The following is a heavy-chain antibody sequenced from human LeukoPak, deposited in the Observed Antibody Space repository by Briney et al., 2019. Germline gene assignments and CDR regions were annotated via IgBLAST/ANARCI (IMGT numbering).Heavy chain of an antibody. D-gene: IGHD4-17*01. J-gene: IGHJ4*02. Sequence: GGSLRLSCAASGFTFDDYGMSWVRQAPGKGLEWVSAISGSGGSTYYADSVKGRFTISRDNSKNTLYLQMNSLRAEDTAVYYCAKTDYGDSYFDYWGQGTLVTVSS. V-gene: IGHV3-23*01. CDR1: GFTFDDYG. CDR2: ISGSGGST. CDR3: AKTDYGDSYFDY.